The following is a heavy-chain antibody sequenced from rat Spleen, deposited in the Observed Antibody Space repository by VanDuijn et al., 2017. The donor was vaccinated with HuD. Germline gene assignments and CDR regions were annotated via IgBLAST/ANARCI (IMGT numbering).Heavy chain of an antibody. CDR1: GFTFSNYG. CDR3: ARRYYGYGDY. CDR2: ISYDGSST. J-gene: IGHJ2*01. V-gene: IGHV5-29*01. Sequence: EVQLVESGGGSVQPGRSLDLSCAASGFTFSNYGMAWVRQAPAKGLEWVASISYDGSSTYYRDSVKGRFTISRDNAKGTLYLQMGSLRSEDTATYYCARRYYGYGDYWGQGVMVTVSS. D-gene: IGHD1-6*01.